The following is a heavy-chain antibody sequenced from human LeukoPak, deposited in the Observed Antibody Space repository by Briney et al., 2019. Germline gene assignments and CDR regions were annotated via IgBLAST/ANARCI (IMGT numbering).Heavy chain of an antibody. J-gene: IGHJ4*02. CDR1: GYTFTSYD. CDR2: MNPNSGNT. D-gene: IGHD2-15*01. V-gene: IGHV1-8*01. Sequence: ASVKVSCKASGYTFTSYDINWVRQATGQGLEWMGWMNPNSGNTGSAQRFQGRVTMTRNTSISTAYMELSSLRSEEKAVYYCARALRVGRYSADYWGQGTLVTVSS. CDR3: ARALRVGRYSADY.